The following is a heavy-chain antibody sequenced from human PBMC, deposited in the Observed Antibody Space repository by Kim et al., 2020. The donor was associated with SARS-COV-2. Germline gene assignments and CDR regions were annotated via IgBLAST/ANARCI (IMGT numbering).Heavy chain of an antibody. CDR3: ARAIILTGIKGYYFDY. J-gene: IGHJ4*02. CDR2: IYYSGST. D-gene: IGHD3-9*01. CDR1: GGSISSGGYY. V-gene: IGHV4-31*03. Sequence: SETLSLTCTVSGGSISSGGYYWSWIRQHPGKGLEWIGYIYYSGSTYYNPSLKSRVTISVDTSKNQFSLKLSSVTAADTAVYYCARAIILTGIKGYYFDYWGQGTLVTVSS.